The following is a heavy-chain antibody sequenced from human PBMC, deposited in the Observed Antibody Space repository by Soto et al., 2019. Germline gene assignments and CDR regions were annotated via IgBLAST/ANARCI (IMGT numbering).Heavy chain of an antibody. V-gene: IGHV1-18*01. CDR2: ISAYNGNT. Sequence: QVQLVQSGAEVKKPGASVKVSCKASGYTFTSYGISWVRQAPGQGLEWMGWISAYNGNTNYAQKLQGRVTMTTDTSTSTAYMELRSLRSDDTAVYYCARATTMVRGVTIYYYYFYMDVWGKGTTVTVSS. J-gene: IGHJ6*03. CDR3: ARATTMVRGVTIYYYYFYMDV. CDR1: GYTFTSYG. D-gene: IGHD3-10*01.